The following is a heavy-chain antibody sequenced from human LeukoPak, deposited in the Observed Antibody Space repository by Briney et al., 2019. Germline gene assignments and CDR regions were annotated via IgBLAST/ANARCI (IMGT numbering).Heavy chain of an antibody. CDR2: ISGSGGST. CDR1: GFTFSSYA. D-gene: IGHD6-19*01. V-gene: IGHV3-23*01. CDR3: ARDPSPEYSSGHKTFDY. Sequence: PGGSLRLSCAASGFTFSSYAMSWVRQAPGKGLEWVSVISGSGGSTYYTDSVKGRFTITRDNSKNTRYLQMNSLRAEDTAVCYCARDPSPEYSSGHKTFDYWGQGTLVTVSS. J-gene: IGHJ4*02.